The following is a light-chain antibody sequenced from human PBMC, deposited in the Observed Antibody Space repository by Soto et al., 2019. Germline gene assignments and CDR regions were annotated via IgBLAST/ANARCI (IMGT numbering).Light chain of an antibody. J-gene: IGKJ2*01. V-gene: IGKV3-20*01. Sequence: EIVLTQSPGTLSLSPGERATLSCRASQSVSSSYLAWYQQNPGHAPRLLIYGASSRATGIPDRFSGSGSGTDFTLTISRLETEDVAVYYCQQYGSSPYTFGQGTTLEIK. CDR3: QQYGSSPYT. CDR1: QSVSSSY. CDR2: GAS.